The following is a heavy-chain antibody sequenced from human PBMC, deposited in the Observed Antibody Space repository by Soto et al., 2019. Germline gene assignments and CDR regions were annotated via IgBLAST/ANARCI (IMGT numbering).Heavy chain of an antibody. CDR1: GFTFHGYT. J-gene: IGHJ4*02. Sequence: EVQLVESGGVVVQPGRSLRLSCAASGFTFHGYTMHWVRQAPGKGLEWVSLISWHGGSTDYADSVKGRFTISRDNSKNSLYLQMNSLRTEDTALYYCAKDLFTVTTGGGFHYWGQGTLVTVSS. D-gene: IGHD4-17*01. CDR3: AKDLFTVTTGGGFHY. V-gene: IGHV3-43*01. CDR2: ISWHGGST.